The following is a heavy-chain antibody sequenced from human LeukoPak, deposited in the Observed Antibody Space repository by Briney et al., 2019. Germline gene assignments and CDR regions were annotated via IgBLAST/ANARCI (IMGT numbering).Heavy chain of an antibody. D-gene: IGHD6-19*01. CDR1: GGTFSSYA. V-gene: IGHV1-69*05. CDR3: AREAAVVGTITHWYFDL. CDR2: IIPIFGTA. J-gene: IGHJ2*01. Sequence: ASVKVSCKASGGTFSSYAISWVRQAPGQGLEWMGRIIPIFGTANYAQKFQGRVTITTDESTSTAYMELSSLRSEDTAVYYCAREAAVVGTITHWYFDLWGRGTLVTVSS.